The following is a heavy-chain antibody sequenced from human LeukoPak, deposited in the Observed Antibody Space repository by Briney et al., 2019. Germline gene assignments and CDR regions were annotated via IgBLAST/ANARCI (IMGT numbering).Heavy chain of an antibody. CDR1: GFTFSDAW. J-gene: IGHJ4*02. CDR2: IKRKTDAGTT. Sequence: GGSLRLSCAASGFTFSDAWMNWVRQAPGKGLEWVGRIKRKTDAGTTDYAAPVKGRFTISRDDSRNTLYLQMNSLKTEDTAVYYCTTGNWGPYWGQGTLVTVSS. D-gene: IGHD7-27*01. V-gene: IGHV3-15*07. CDR3: TTGNWGPY.